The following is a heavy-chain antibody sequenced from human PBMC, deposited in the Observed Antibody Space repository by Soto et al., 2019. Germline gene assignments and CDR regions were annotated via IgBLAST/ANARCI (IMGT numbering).Heavy chain of an antibody. D-gene: IGHD6-19*01. J-gene: IGHJ6*03. CDR3: ARDRGVAPPVAGNSHYDYYMDV. Sequence: QDQLVQSGAEVKKPGASVKVSCTASGYSFTNYGITWVRHAPGQGFGWVGWISAYNGNTNYAQKSPGRVTMTTYASPRTAHLDLRSLRSDDTAVYYCARDRGVAPPVAGNSHYDYYMDVWGKGTTVTLSS. V-gene: IGHV1-18*01. CDR2: ISAYNGNT. CDR1: GYSFTNYG.